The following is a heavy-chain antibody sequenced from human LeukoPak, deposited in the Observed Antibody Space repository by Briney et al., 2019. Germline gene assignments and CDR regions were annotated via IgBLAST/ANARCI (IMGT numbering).Heavy chain of an antibody. V-gene: IGHV3-48*01. CDR3: ARDFGARGWLDY. CDR1: GYTFSSYS. CDR2: ISSSSNTI. J-gene: IGHJ4*02. Sequence: PGGSLRLSCAASGYTFSSYSMNWVRQAPGKGLEWVSYISSSSNTIYYADSVKGRFTISRDNAQNSLYLQMNSLRAEDTAVYYCARDFGARGWLDYWGQGTLVTVSS. D-gene: IGHD6-19*01.